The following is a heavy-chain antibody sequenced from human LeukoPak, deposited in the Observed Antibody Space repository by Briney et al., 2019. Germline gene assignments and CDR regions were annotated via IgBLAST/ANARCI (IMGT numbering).Heavy chain of an antibody. J-gene: IGHJ4*02. D-gene: IGHD2-2*01. V-gene: IGHV1-2*02. CDR3: ARRPIVGVPAPIDY. CDR1: GYTFADYY. Sequence: GASVTVSCKASGYTFADYYIHWVRQAPGQGLEWMGLINPNTGGTNYAQKFQGRVTMTRDTSITTAYMELRRLISASTAVYYCARRPIVGVPAPIDYWGQGNLVTVSS. CDR2: INPNTGGT.